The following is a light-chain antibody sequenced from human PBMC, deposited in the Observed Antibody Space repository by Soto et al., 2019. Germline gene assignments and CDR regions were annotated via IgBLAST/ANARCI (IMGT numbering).Light chain of an antibody. CDR3: QQANSFPFT. Sequence: DVQMTQSPSSVSASLGDRVTITCRASQGIASWLAWYQQKPGKAPKLLIYSASSLQSGVPSRFSGSGSGADFTLTISSLQAEDFATFYCQQANSFPFTFGPGTKVDIK. J-gene: IGKJ3*01. V-gene: IGKV1-12*01. CDR1: QGIASW. CDR2: SAS.